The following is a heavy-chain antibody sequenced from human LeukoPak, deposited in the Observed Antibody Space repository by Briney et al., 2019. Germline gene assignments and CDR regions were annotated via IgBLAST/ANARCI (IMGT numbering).Heavy chain of an antibody. Sequence: AGGSLRLSCAVSGFTFSNYWMSWVRQAPGSGLEWVANIKQDGIKMYYVDSVKGRLTISRDNAKNSLYLQMNSLRVEDTAIYYCARALGSTVFGYWGQGTLVTVSS. CDR3: ARALGSTVFGY. V-gene: IGHV3-7*01. CDR2: IKQDGIKM. CDR1: GFTFSNYW. J-gene: IGHJ4*02. D-gene: IGHD2-15*01.